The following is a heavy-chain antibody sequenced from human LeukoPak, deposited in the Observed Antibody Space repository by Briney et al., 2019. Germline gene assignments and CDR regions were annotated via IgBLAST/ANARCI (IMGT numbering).Heavy chain of an antibody. CDR2: IYPGDSDN. J-gene: IGHJ6*02. Sequence: GESLKISCKGSGYSFTSYWIGSVRQMPGKGLEWMGIIYPGDSDNRYSTSFQGQVTISADKSISTAYLQWSSLKASDTAMYYCARLYGDYVMGGYGMDVWGQGTTVTVSS. V-gene: IGHV5-51*01. D-gene: IGHD4-17*01. CDR3: ARLYGDYVMGGYGMDV. CDR1: GYSFTSYW.